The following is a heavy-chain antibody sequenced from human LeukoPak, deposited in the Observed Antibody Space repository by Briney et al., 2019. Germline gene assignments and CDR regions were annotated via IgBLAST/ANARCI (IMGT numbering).Heavy chain of an antibody. CDR1: GFTFSSYS. CDR3: ARHLSGSYRYYYYYYMDV. J-gene: IGHJ6*03. V-gene: IGHV3-21*01. D-gene: IGHD1-26*01. CDR2: INSSSSHI. Sequence: GSLRLSCAASGFTFSSYSMNWVRQAPGKGLEWVSSINSSSSHIYYADSVKGRFTISRDNAKNSLYLQMNSLRAEDTAVYYCARHLSGSYRYYYYYYMDVWGKGTTVTISS.